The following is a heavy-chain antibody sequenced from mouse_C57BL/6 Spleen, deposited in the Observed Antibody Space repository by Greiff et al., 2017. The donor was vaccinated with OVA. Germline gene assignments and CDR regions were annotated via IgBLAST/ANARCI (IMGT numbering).Heavy chain of an antibody. J-gene: IGHJ1*03. CDR2: ISNGGGST. CDR3: ARHVDDGYFDV. V-gene: IGHV5-12*01. CDR1: GFTFSDYY. Sequence: EVKLVESGGGLVQPGGSLKLSCAASGFTFSDYYMYWVRQTPEKRLEWVAYISNGGGSTYYPDTVKGRFTLSRDNANNTLYLQMSRLKSEDTAVYYWARHVDDGYFDVWGTGTTVTVSS. D-gene: IGHD2-12*01.